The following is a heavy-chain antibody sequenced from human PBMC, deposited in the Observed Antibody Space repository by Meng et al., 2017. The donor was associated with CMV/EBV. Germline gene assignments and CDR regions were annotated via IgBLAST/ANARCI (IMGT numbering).Heavy chain of an antibody. Sequence: ASVKVSCKASAYSFFSYDINWVRQAPGQGLEWMGWMNPNNGNTGYAQKFQGRFTMTWNTSISTAYMELSSLRSEDTAIYYCASHQQFCSGGSCYSLGYYYGMDVWGQGTTVTVSS. V-gene: IGHV1-8*01. CDR2: MNPNNGNT. D-gene: IGHD2-15*01. J-gene: IGHJ6*02. CDR1: AYSFFSYD. CDR3: ASHQQFCSGGSCYSLGYYYGMDV.